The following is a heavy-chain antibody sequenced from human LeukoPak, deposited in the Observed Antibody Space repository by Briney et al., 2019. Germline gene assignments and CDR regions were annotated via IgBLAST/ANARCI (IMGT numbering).Heavy chain of an antibody. CDR2: ISSSNTYI. V-gene: IGHV3-21*04. D-gene: IGHD1-26*01. Sequence: GGSLRLSCAASGFSFSTYSMNWVRQAPGKGLEWVSSISSSNTYIYYADSVKGRFIISRDNAKNSLYLQMNSLRAEDTAVYYCARAAQARWGPPNWFDPWGQGTLVTVSS. CDR3: ARAAQARWGPPNWFDP. CDR1: GFSFSTYS. J-gene: IGHJ5*02.